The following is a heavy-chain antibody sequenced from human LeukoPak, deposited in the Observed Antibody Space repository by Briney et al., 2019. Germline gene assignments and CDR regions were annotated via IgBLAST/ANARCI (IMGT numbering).Heavy chain of an antibody. J-gene: IGHJ6*03. V-gene: IGHV4-30-2*01. Sequence: SETLSLTCAVSGGSISSGGYSWSWVRQPPGKGLEWVGYIYHSGSTYYNPSLKSRATISVDRSKNQFSLKLSSVTAADTAVYYCARDRSDSSSSEDPDYYYYMDVWGKGTTVTVAS. CDR3: ARDRSDSSSSEDPDYYYYMDV. CDR2: IYHSGST. D-gene: IGHD6-6*01. CDR1: GGSISSGGYS.